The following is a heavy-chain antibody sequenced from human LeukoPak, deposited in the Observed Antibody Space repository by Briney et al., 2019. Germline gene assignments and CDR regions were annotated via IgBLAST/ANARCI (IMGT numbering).Heavy chain of an antibody. CDR3: AELGITMIGGV. D-gene: IGHD3-10*02. V-gene: IGHV3-48*03. Sequence: GGSLRLSCAASGFTFSSYEMNWVRQAPGKGLEWVSYISSSGSTIYYADSVKGRFTISRDNAKNSLYLQMNSLRAEDTAVYYCAELGITMIGGVWGKETTVTISS. CDR2: ISSSGSTI. J-gene: IGHJ6*04. CDR1: GFTFSSYE.